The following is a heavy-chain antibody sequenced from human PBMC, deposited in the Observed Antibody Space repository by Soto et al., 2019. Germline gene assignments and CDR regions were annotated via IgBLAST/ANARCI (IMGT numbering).Heavy chain of an antibody. J-gene: IGHJ4*02. CDR1: GFTFDDYA. V-gene: IGHV3-9*01. D-gene: IGHD6-13*01. CDR2: ISWDSGNI. CDR3: AKSHRRQQVPPVFDY. Sequence: GGSLRLSCAASGFTFDDYAMHWVRQAPGKGLEWVSGISWDSGNIGYADSVKGRSTISRDNAKNSLYLQMNSLRAEDTALYYFAKSHRRQQVPPVFDYWGQGTLVTVSS.